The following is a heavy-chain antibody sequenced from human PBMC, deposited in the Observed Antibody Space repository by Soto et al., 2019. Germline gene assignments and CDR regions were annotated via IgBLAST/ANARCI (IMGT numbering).Heavy chain of an antibody. J-gene: IGHJ1*01. D-gene: IGHD1-1*01. CDR3: ARGLDTTVAHSHN. CDR1: GGSFSSFA. Sequence: QVQLVQSGAEVKKPGSSVKVSCKASGGSFSSFAINLVRQAPGQGLEWMGDFIPLFGATNYAQTFQGRVTLTADESTTTAYMELRSLTSNDTAVYYCARGLDTTVAHSHNWGKGALVTVSS. V-gene: IGHV1-69*01. CDR2: FIPLFGAT.